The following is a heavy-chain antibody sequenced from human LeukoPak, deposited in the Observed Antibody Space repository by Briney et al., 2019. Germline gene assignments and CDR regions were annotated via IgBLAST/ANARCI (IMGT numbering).Heavy chain of an antibody. V-gene: IGHV1-18*01. J-gene: IGHJ4*02. Sequence: ASVKVSXKASGYTFTSYGISWVRQAPGQGLEWIGWISAYNGNTNYAQKLQGRVTMTTDTSTSTAYMELRSLRSDDTAVYYCARMPTVRGVIPYFDYWGQGTLVTVSS. CDR1: GYTFTSYG. D-gene: IGHD3-10*01. CDR3: ARMPTVRGVIPYFDY. CDR2: ISAYNGNT.